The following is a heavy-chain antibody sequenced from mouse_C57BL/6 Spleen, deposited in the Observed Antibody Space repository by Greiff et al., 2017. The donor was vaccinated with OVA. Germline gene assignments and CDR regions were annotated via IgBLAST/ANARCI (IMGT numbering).Heavy chain of an antibody. CDR1: GFTFSSYA. D-gene: IGHD2-5*01. Sequence: DVMLVESGGGLVKPGGSLKLSCAASGFTFSSYAMSWVRQTPEKRLEWVATISDGGSYTYYPDNVKGRFTISRDNAKNNLYLQMSHLKSEDTAMYYCARVLAYYSNYGAMDYWGQGTSVTVSS. CDR3: ARVLAYYSNYGAMDY. V-gene: IGHV5-4*03. J-gene: IGHJ4*01. CDR2: ISDGGSYT.